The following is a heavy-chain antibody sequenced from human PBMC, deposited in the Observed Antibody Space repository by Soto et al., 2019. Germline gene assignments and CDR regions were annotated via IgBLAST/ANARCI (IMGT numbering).Heavy chain of an antibody. D-gene: IGHD6-19*01. CDR2: MNPNSGNT. V-gene: IGHV1-8*01. CDR3: ARTAVRGYSSGWYNWFDP. J-gene: IGHJ5*02. CDR1: GNTFTSYD. Sequence: ASVKVSCKASGNTFTSYDINWVRQATGQGLEWMGWMNPNSGNTGYAQKFQGRLTMTRNTSISTAYMELTGLRSEDTAVYYCARTAVRGYSSGWYNWFDPWGQGTLVTVSS.